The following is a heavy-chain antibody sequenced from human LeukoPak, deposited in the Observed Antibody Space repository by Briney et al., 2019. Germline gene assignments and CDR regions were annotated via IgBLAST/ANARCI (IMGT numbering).Heavy chain of an antibody. V-gene: IGHV3-33*08. J-gene: IGHJ4*02. CDR2: IWYDGSNK. CDR3: ARDLRGSETGD. Sequence: GRSLRLSCAASGFTFDDYAMHWVRQAPGKGLEWVAVIWYDGSNKYYADSVKGRFTISRDNSKNTLYLQMNSLRAEDTAVYYCARDLRGSETGDWGQGTLVTVSS. D-gene: IGHD3-10*01. CDR1: GFTFDDYA.